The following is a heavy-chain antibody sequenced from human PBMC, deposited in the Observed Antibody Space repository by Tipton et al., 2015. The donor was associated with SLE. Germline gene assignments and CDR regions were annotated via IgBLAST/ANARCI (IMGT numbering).Heavy chain of an antibody. Sequence: TLSLTCTVSGGSISSSSYYWGWIRQPPGKGLEWIGEINHRGSTNYNPSLKSRVTISVDTSKNQFSLKLSSVTAADTAVYYCARADIAVAGALGYWGQGTLVTVSS. V-gene: IGHV4-39*07. J-gene: IGHJ4*02. CDR1: GGSISSSSYY. CDR2: INHRGST. D-gene: IGHD6-19*01. CDR3: ARADIAVAGALGY.